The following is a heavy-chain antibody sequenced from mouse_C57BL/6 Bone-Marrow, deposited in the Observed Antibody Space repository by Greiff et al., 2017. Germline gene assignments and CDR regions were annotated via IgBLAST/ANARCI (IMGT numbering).Heavy chain of an antibody. CDR3: ARRVYYDYAWFAY. D-gene: IGHD2-4*01. CDR1: GYAFSGYG. J-gene: IGHJ3*01. V-gene: IGHV1-80*01. CDR2: IFPVDGET. Sequence: VQLQQSGAELVKPGAPVKISCKVSGYAFSGYGMNWGKQGPGRGLEWIGQIFPVDGETTKNGKFKGKATLTADKSSSTAYMQLSSLTSEDSAVYFCARRVYYDYAWFAYWGQGTLVTVSA.